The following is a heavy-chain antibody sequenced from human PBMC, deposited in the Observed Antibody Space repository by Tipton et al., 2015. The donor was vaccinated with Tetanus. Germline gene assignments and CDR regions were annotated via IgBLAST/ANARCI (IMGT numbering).Heavy chain of an antibody. CDR3: ARDRGDYIFFGMDV. D-gene: IGHD3-22*01. V-gene: IGHV1-2*02. J-gene: IGHJ6*02. CDR1: GYTFTGYY. CDR2: IDPNSGGT. Sequence: QMQLVQSGAEVEKPGASVKVSCKASGYTFTGYYIYWVRQAPGQGLEWMGWIDPNSGGTVYAQKFQGRVTMTRDTSISTAYMELRSLRSDDTAVYYCARDRGDYIFFGMDVWGPGATVTVS.